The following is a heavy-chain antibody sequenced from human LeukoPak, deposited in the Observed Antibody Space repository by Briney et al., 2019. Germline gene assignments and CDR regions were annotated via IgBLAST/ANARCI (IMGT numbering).Heavy chain of an antibody. CDR1: GFTFSSYE. CDR3: VRDFHRRIYDSSGFYPY. Sequence: PGGSLRLSCAASGFTFSSYEMNWVRQAPGKGLEWVSYITSSGRTIYYADSVKGRFTISRDNAKNSLYLRMNNLRTEDTAVYYCVRDFHRRIYDSSGFYPYWGQGTLVTVSS. J-gene: IGHJ4*02. V-gene: IGHV3-48*03. D-gene: IGHD3-22*01. CDR2: ITSSGRTI.